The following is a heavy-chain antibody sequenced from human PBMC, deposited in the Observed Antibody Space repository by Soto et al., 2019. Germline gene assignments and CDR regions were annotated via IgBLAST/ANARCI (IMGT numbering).Heavy chain of an antibody. D-gene: IGHD1-26*01. CDR3: SRMVGDHLLSEAWFDP. J-gene: IGHJ5*02. Sequence: YCPTLVNPTQTLTLTCTFSGFSLATSGMSXSWIRQPPGKALEWLALIDWEDDKFYSTSLKTRLTISKDTSKNQVVLTMTNVDTVDTATYSCSRMVGDHLLSEAWFDPWGQGTLVTFSS. CDR2: IDWEDDK. CDR1: GFSLATSGMS. V-gene: IGHV2-70*01.